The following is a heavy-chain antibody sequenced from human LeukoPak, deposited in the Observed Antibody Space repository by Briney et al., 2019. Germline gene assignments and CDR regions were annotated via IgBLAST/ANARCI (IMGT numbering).Heavy chain of an antibody. CDR2: INPSGGST. D-gene: IGHD3-10*01. Sequence: GASVKVSCKASGYTFTSYYMHWVRQAPGQGLEWMGIINPSGGSTSYAQKFQGRVTMTRDTSTSTVYMELSSLRSEDTAVYYCARDGTSYYHGSGSPHYYGMDVWGKGTTVTVSS. CDR3: ARDGTSYYHGSGSPHYYGMDV. CDR1: GYTFTSYY. J-gene: IGHJ6*04. V-gene: IGHV1-46*01.